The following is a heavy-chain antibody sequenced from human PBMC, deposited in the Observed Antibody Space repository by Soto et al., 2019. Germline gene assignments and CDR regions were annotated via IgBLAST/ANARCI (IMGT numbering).Heavy chain of an antibody. V-gene: IGHV3-23*01. CDR1: GFTFSSYA. CDR2: ISGSGDTT. D-gene: IGHD6-13*01. Sequence: PGGSLRLSCAASGFTFSSYAMTWVRQAPGKGLEWVSGISGSGDTTYYADSVKGRFTISRDNSNNTLKLQMNSLGAEDTAVYYCARRLSSSWGFYYGMDVWGQGTTVTVSS. CDR3: ARRLSSSWGFYYGMDV. J-gene: IGHJ6*02.